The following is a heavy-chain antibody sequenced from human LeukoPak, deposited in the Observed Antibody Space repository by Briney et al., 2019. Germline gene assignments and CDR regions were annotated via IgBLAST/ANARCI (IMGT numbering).Heavy chain of an antibody. D-gene: IGHD5-18*01. Sequence: PGGSLRLSCAASGFTFDDYAVNWVRHVRGRGLEWVSGINWSGRITADAASVEDRFTISRQNTKNSLYLYMNYLGGEDTALYFCARGSVQLWLRDTYYYMDVWGKGTTVTVSS. CDR2: INWSGRIT. CDR1: GFTFDDYA. CDR3: ARGSVQLWLRDTYYYMDV. V-gene: IGHV3-20*04. J-gene: IGHJ6*03.